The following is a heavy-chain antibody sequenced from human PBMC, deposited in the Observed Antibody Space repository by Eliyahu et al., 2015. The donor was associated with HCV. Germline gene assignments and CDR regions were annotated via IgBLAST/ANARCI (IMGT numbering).Heavy chain of an antibody. D-gene: IGHD6-19*01. CDR2: ISYDGSNK. CDR3: AKDLRPWLGYSSGWYRDNWFDP. J-gene: IGHJ5*02. Sequence: QVQLVESGGGVVQPGRSLRLSCAASGFTFSSYGXHWVRQAPGKGLEWLAVISYDGSNKYYADSVKGRFTISRDNSKNTLYLQMNSLRAEDTAVYYCAKDLRPWLGYSSGWYRDNWFDPWGQGTLVTVSS. V-gene: IGHV3-30*18. CDR1: GFTFSSYG.